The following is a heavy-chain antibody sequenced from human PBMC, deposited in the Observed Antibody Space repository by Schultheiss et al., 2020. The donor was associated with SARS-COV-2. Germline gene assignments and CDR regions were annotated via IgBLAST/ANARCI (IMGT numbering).Heavy chain of an antibody. J-gene: IGHJ4*02. CDR3: ARGTGYPYYFDY. V-gene: IGHV3-11*04. Sequence: GESLKISCAASGFTFSDYYMSWIRQAPGKGLEWVSYISSSGSTIYYADSVKGRFTISRDNAKNSLYLQMNSLRAEDTAVYYCARGTGYPYYFDYWGQGTLVTVSS. CDR1: GFTFSDYY. CDR2: ISSSGSTI. D-gene: IGHD3-9*01.